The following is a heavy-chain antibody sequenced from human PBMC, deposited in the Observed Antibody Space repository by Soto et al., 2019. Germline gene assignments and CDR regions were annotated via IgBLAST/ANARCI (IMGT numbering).Heavy chain of an antibody. CDR2: INHSGST. V-gene: IGHV4-34*01. Sequence: SETLSLTCAVYGGSFSGYYWSWIRQPPGKGLEWIGEINHSGSTNYNPSLKSRVTISVDTSKNQFSLKLSSVTAADTAVYYCARFVVVVAAPGRSFDIWGQGTMVTVSS. D-gene: IGHD2-15*01. CDR3: ARFVVVVAAPGRSFDI. CDR1: GGSFSGYY. J-gene: IGHJ3*02.